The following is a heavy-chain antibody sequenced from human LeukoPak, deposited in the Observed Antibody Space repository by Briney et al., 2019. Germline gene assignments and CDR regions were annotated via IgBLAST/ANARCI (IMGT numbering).Heavy chain of an antibody. CDR3: ARRRTNIVVVPSANPPYTYYSYMDV. V-gene: IGHV4-59*12. D-gene: IGHD2-2*01. CDR2: IYYSGST. CDR1: GGSISSYY. J-gene: IGHJ6*03. Sequence: PETLSLTCTVSGGSISSYYWSWIRQPPGKGLEWIGYIYYSGSTNYNPSLKSRVTISVDTSKNQFSLKLTSVTAADTAVYYCARRRTNIVVVPSANPPYTYYSYMDVGGKGPRFPFPS.